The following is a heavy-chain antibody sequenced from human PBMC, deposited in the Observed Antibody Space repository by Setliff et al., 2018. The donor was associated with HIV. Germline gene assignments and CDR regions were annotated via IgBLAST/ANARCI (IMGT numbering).Heavy chain of an antibody. Sequence: SETLSLTCTVSGGSISSSSYYWGWIRQPPGKGLEWIGSIYYSGSTFYNPSLKSRVSISLDMSKNLFSLNLTSVTAADTAVYYCARVLEQVVSDYWGQGTLVTVSS. J-gene: IGHJ4*02. V-gene: IGHV4-39*07. CDR3: ARVLEQVVSDY. CDR1: GGSISSSSYY. D-gene: IGHD6-6*01. CDR2: IYYSGST.